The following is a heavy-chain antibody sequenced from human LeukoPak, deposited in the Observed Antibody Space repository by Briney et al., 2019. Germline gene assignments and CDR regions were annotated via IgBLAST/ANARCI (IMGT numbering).Heavy chain of an antibody. CDR1: GYTCTDHN. CDR2: VDPKSGGT. Sequence: ASVKVSCKTSGYTCTDHNMHWVRQAPGQGLEWMGRVDPKSGGTIYAQNFQGRVAMTSDTSTSTASMEVSSLKSDDTAVYYCATETWYFASWGQGTLVTVSS. CDR3: ATETWYFAS. V-gene: IGHV1-2*02. D-gene: IGHD1-14*01. J-gene: IGHJ4*02.